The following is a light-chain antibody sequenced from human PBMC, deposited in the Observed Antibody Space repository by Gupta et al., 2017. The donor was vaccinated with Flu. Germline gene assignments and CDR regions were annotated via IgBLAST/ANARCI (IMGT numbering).Light chain of an antibody. CDR3: QQHSGSPPST. J-gene: IGKJ4*01. Sequence: ELVLTPSPPTLSLSPGDRATLSCRTSQTVTDGYLAWYQQTPGQAPRLLIFGVSNRATGIPARFSGSGSGTEFTLTISRLEPEDFAVYYCQQHSGSPPSTFGEGTRVEFK. CDR2: GVS. CDR1: QTVTDGY. V-gene: IGKV3-20*01.